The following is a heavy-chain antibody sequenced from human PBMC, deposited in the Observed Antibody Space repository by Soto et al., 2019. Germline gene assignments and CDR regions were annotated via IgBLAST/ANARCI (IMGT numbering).Heavy chain of an antibody. V-gene: IGHV3-21*01. D-gene: IGHD1-1*01. J-gene: IGHJ5*02. CDR1: GFTFSNYK. Sequence: WGSLRLSCVGSGFTFSNYKMNWVRQAPGQGLEWVSSISGSSTYIYYADSVRGRFTISRDNAKNSVHLQMNSLRVEDTAVYFCAREELPPGTSFNSWFDPWGQGTLVTVSS. CDR3: AREELPPGTSFNSWFDP. CDR2: ISGSSTYI.